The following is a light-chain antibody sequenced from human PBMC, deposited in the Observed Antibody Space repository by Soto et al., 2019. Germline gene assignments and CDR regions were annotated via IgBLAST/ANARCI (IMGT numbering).Light chain of an antibody. J-gene: IGKJ1*01. Sequence: DIQMTQSPSSLSASVGDRVTITCRASQSISSWLAWYQQKPGKAPKLLIFDAFSLESGVPSRFSGSRSGTEFTLTISSLQPDDYATYYCQQYNSYSLTFGQGTKVDIK. CDR3: QQYNSYSLT. CDR1: QSISSW. V-gene: IGKV1-5*01. CDR2: DAF.